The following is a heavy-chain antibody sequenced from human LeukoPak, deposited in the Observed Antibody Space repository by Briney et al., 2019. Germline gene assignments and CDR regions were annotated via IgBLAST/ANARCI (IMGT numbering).Heavy chain of an antibody. CDR1: GFTFSSYS. V-gene: IGHV3-21*01. J-gene: IGHJ3*02. Sequence: PGGSLRLSCAASGFTFSSYSMNWVRQAPGKGLEWVSSISSSSSYIHYADSVKGRFTISRDNAKNSLYLQMNSLRAEATAVYFCARGSGSYVSGDAFDIWGQGTMVTVSS. D-gene: IGHD1-26*01. CDR2: ISSSSSYI. CDR3: ARGSGSYVSGDAFDI.